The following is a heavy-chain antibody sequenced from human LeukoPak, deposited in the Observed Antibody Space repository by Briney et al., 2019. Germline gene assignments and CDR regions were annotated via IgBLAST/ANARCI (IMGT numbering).Heavy chain of an antibody. V-gene: IGHV3-15*01. CDR3: TTSCPSGSYYLDFDY. D-gene: IGHD1-26*01. CDR2: IKSKTDGGTT. CDR1: GFTFSNYY. J-gene: IGHJ4*02. Sequence: PGGSLRLSCAASGFTFSNYYMRWVRQAPGKGLEWVGRIKSKTDGGTTDYAAPVKGRFTISRDDSKNTLYLQMNSLKTEDTAVYYCTTSCPSGSYYLDFDYWGQGTLVTVSS.